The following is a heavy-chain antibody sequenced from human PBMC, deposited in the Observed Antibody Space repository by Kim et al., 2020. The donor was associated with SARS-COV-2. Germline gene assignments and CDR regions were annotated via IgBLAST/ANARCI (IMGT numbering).Heavy chain of an antibody. J-gene: IGHJ6*02. D-gene: IGHD4-17*01. CDR1: GFTFSTYS. CDR3: ARDLGYGSYWDYYYYAMDV. CDR2: ISNSRSYI. Sequence: GGSLRLSCAASGFTFSTYSMNWVRQAPGKGLEWVSFISNSRSYIYYTDSVKGRFTISRDNAKNTLYLQMNSLRAEDTAVYYCARDLGYGSYWDYYYYAMDVWGQGTTVTVSS. V-gene: IGHV3-21*01.